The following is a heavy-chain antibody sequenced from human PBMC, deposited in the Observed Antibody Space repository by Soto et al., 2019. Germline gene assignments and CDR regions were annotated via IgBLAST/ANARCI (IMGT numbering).Heavy chain of an antibody. J-gene: IGHJ4*02. V-gene: IGHV3-21*01. CDR2: ISDSSSYR. Sequence: GGSLRLSCEASGFSLSSYSMSWVRQAPGKGLEWVSSISDSSSYRYYADSAKGRFTISRDNAKNSLYLQMKSLRGEDTAVYYCAKEEGTSDWGWSYFDSWGLGTLVTVSS. D-gene: IGHD7-27*01. CDR3: AKEEGTSDWGWSYFDS. CDR1: GFSLSSYS.